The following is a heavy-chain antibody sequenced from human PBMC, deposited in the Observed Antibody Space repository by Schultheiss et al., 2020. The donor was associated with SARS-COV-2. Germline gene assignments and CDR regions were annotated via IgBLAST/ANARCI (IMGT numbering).Heavy chain of an antibody. V-gene: IGHV1-2*02. CDR2: INPNSGGT. Sequence: GESLKISCKASGYTFTGYYMHWVRQAPGQGLEWMGWINPNSGGTNYAQKFQGRVTMTRDTSISTAYMELSRLRSDDTAVYYCAARWLQPYPPDYWGQGTLVTVSS. D-gene: IGHD5-24*01. CDR3: AARWLQPYPPDY. J-gene: IGHJ4*02. CDR1: GYTFTGYY.